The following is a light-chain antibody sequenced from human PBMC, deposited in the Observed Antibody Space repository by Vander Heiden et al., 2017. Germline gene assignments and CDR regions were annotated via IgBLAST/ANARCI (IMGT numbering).Light chain of an antibody. V-gene: IGLV3-21*03. CDR1: NIGRKS. CDR2: EDD. Sequence: SYLFTHPPSVSVAPRKKARIPCGGDNIGRKSVHWYQQRPGQAPVLVIYEDDDRPSGIPDRFSGFNSENTATLTISRVEAGDEADYYCQVWDGNGGHPLVFGGGTRLT. CDR3: QVWDGNGGHPLV. J-gene: IGLJ3*02.